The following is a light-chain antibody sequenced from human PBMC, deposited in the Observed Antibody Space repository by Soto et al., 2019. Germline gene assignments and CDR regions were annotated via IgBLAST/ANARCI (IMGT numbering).Light chain of an antibody. J-gene: IGLJ2*01. CDR2: EVS. CDR1: SSDIGRYNY. V-gene: IGLV2-14*01. Sequence: QSALTQPASVSGSPGQSITISCTGTSSDIGRYNYVSWYQQHPGKAPKVMIYEVSKWPSGISNRFSGSKSGNTASLTISGLRAEDEADYYCSSYTTRLTVVFGGGTQLTVL. CDR3: SSYTTRLTVV.